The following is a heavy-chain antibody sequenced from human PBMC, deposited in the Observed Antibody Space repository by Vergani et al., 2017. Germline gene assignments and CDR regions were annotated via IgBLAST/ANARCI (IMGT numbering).Heavy chain of an antibody. CDR3: AKQYASGSYKH. CDR1: GASIGSTSDY. D-gene: IGHD3-10*01. Sequence: QLQLQESGPGLVKPSETLSLTCAVSGASIGSTSDYWAWIRQPPGKGLEWIATIYYSGTTYYNPSLKSRVTISIDTSKNQFSLKLTSVTATDTATYYCAKQYASGSYKHWGQGTLVTVSS. V-gene: IGHV4-39*01. J-gene: IGHJ4*02. CDR2: IYYSGTT.